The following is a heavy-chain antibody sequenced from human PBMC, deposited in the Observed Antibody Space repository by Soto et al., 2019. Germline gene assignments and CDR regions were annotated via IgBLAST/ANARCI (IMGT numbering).Heavy chain of an antibody. V-gene: IGHV4-39*01. Sequence: SETLSLTCSVSGGPINSSSYFWGWVRQPPGKGLEWIGSIYYSGSTYYNPSLRSRVTISVDTSKNQFSLKLSSVTAADTAVFYCARHYSSGSRNWFDPWGQGTLVTVSS. CDR2: IYYSGST. CDR1: GGPINSSSYF. D-gene: IGHD6-19*01. J-gene: IGHJ5*02. CDR3: ARHYSSGSRNWFDP.